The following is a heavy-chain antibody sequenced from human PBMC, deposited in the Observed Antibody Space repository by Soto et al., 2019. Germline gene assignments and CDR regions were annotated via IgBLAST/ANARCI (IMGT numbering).Heavy chain of an antibody. CDR2: IYYSGST. CDR3: ARDGDIVATTDYYGMDV. CDR1: GGSTSSYY. V-gene: IGHV4-59*01. Sequence: SETLSLTCTVSGGSTSSYYWSWIRQPPGKGLEWIGYIYYSGSTNYNPSLKSRVTISVDTSKNQFSLKLSSVTAADTAVYYCARDGDIVATTDYYGMDVWGQGTTVTVSS. D-gene: IGHD5-12*01. J-gene: IGHJ6*02.